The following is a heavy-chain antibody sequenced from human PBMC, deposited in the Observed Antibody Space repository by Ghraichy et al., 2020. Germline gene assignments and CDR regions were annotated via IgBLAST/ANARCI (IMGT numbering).Heavy chain of an antibody. V-gene: IGHV4-39*07. CDR3: ARELSRYDFWSGYYRADYDYYGMDV. J-gene: IGHJ6*02. D-gene: IGHD3-3*01. CDR1: GGSISSSSYY. CDR2: VYYTGST. Sequence: SETLSLTCTVSGGSISSSSYYWNWIRQPPGKGLEWIGSVYYTGSTHYNPSLKSRVTISADKSKKQFSLKLSSVTAADTAVYYCARELSRYDFWSGYYRADYDYYGMDVCGHGSTVTVCS.